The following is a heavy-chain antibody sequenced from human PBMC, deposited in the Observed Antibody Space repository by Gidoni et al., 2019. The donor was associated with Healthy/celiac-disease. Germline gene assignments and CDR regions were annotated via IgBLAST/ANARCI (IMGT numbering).Heavy chain of an antibody. CDR2: INPNSGGT. Sequence: QVQLVQSGAEVKKPGASVKVSCKASGYTFTGYYMHWVRQAPGQGLEWMGWINPNSGGTNNAQKFQGRVTMTRNTSISTAYMELSRLRSDDTAVYYCAREEAGYSAPDYWGQGTLVTVSS. V-gene: IGHV1-2*02. D-gene: IGHD1-1*01. CDR1: GYTFTGYY. J-gene: IGHJ4*02. CDR3: AREEAGYSAPDY.